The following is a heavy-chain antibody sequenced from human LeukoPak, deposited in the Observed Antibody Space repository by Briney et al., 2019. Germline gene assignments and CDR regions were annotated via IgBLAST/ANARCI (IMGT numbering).Heavy chain of an antibody. CDR3: VRDLVAASENVRGWYPMDY. Sequence: GGSLRLSCAASGFTFADYTMHWVRQAPGKGLEWVSLISWNGARIHYADSVKGRFTISRDNSKNSLYLQMNSLRTEDTALYYCVRDLVAASENVRGWYPMDYWGQGTLVTVSS. J-gene: IGHJ4*02. D-gene: IGHD6-19*01. CDR1: GFTFADYT. CDR2: ISWNGARI. V-gene: IGHV3-43*01.